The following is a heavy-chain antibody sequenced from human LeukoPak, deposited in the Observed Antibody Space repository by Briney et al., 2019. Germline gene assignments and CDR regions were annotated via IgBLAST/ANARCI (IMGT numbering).Heavy chain of an antibody. CDR2: ISSNGGST. Sequence: GGSLRLSCAASGFTFSSYAMHWVRQAPGKGLEYVSAISSNGGSTYYANSVKGRFTISRDNSKNTLYLQMGSLRAEDMAVYYCARDKDGYNSYYFDYWGQGTLVTVSS. D-gene: IGHD5-24*01. CDR1: GFTFSSYA. V-gene: IGHV3-64*01. J-gene: IGHJ4*02. CDR3: ARDKDGYNSYYFDY.